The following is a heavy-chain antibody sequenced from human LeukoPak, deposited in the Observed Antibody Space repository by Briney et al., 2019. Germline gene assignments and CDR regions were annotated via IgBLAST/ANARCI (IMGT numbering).Heavy chain of an antibody. J-gene: IGHJ3*02. Sequence: GGSLRLSCAASGFTFSSYVMHWVRQAPGKGLEWVAIISYDGSNEYYADSVKGRFTISRDNSKNTLYLKMNSLRAEDTAVYYCAREATYFYDSSGSTHLLGDAFDIWGQGTMVTVSS. D-gene: IGHD3-22*01. CDR1: GFTFSSYV. V-gene: IGHV3-30*04. CDR2: ISYDGSNE. CDR3: AREATYFYDSSGSTHLLGDAFDI.